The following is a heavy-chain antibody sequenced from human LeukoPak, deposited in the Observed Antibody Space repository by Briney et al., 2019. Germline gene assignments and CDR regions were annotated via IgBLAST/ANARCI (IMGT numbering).Heavy chain of an antibody. D-gene: IGHD3-16*02. J-gene: IGHJ4*02. V-gene: IGHV4-38-2*02. CDR1: GYSISSGYY. Sequence: SETLSLTCTVSGYSISSGYYWGWIRQPPGKGLEWIGIIYHSWSTYCNPSVKSRVTISVDTSKTQFSLKLSSVTAADTAVYYCARDHWSYDYVWGSYRYYFDYWGQGTLVTVSS. CDR2: IYHSWST. CDR3: ARDHWSYDYVWGSYRYYFDY.